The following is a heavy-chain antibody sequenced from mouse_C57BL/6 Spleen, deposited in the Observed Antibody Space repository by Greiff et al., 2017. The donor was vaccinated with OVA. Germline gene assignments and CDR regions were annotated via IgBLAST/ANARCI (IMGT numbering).Heavy chain of an antibody. CDR2: IRSKSNNYAP. V-gene: IGHV10-1*01. J-gene: IGHJ4*01. D-gene: IGHD2-1*01. Sequence: EADGGLVQPKGSLKLSCAASGFSFNTYAMNWVRQAPGKGLEWVARIRSKSNNYAPYYADSVKDRFTISRDDSESMHYLQMSNLKTEDTAMYYCVRHSYYGNYEEGYYAMDYWGQGTSVTVSS. CDR3: VRHSYYGNYEEGYYAMDY. CDR1: GFSFNTYA.